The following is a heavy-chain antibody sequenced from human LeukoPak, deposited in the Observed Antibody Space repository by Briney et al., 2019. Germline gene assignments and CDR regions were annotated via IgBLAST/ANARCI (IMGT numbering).Heavy chain of an antibody. CDR2: IYYTGST. D-gene: IGHD5-18*01. CDR3: ARGRVQRIYYYYYYMDV. V-gene: IGHV4-39*07. CDR1: RGSISSSSYY. J-gene: IGHJ6*03. Sequence: PSETLSLTCTVSRGSISSSSYYWSWVRQPPGKGLEWIASIYYTGSTYYNPSLKSRVTISLDMSKNEFSLKMSSVTAADTAVYYCARGRVQRIYYYYYYMDVWGKGTTVTVSS.